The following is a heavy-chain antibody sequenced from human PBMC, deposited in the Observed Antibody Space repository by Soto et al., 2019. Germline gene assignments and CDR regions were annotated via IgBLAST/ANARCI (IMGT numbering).Heavy chain of an antibody. J-gene: IGHJ5*02. Sequence: PGGSLRLSCAASGFTFSSYSMNWVRQAPGKGLEWVSSISSSSSYIYYADSVKGRFTISRDNAKNSLYLQMNSLRAEDTAVYYCASEVSEPHNWFAPWGQGTLVTVSS. CDR3: ASEVSEPHNWFAP. CDR1: GFTFSSYS. CDR2: ISSSSSYI. V-gene: IGHV3-21*01.